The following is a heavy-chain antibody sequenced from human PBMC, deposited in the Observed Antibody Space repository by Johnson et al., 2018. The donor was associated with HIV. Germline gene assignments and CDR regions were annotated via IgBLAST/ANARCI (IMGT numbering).Heavy chain of an antibody. CDR3: AKDLALSGYLDAFDI. Sequence: VLLVESGGGLVKPGGSLRLSCAGSGFTFSNYWMTWVRLAPGKGLEWVANIKQDGTEKYYVDSVKGRFTISRDNTKNSLYLQMNNLRAEDTALYYCAKDLALSGYLDAFDIWGQGTMVTVSS. J-gene: IGHJ3*02. D-gene: IGHD3-22*01. CDR1: GFTFSNYW. V-gene: IGHV3-7*03. CDR2: IKQDGTEK.